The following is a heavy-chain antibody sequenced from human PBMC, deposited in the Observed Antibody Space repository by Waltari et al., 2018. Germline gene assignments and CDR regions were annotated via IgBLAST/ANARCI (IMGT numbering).Heavy chain of an antibody. J-gene: IGHJ5*02. D-gene: IGHD6-13*01. CDR1: GGSFSGYY. V-gene: IGHV4-34*01. Sequence: QVQLQQWGAGLLKPSETLSLTCAVYGGSFSGYYWSWIRQPPGKGLEWIGEINHRGSTNYNPSLKSRVTISVDTSKNQFSLKLSSVTAADTAVYYCARADENSSSSPDSNWFDPWGQGTLVTVSS. CDR3: ARADENSSSSPDSNWFDP. CDR2: INHRGST.